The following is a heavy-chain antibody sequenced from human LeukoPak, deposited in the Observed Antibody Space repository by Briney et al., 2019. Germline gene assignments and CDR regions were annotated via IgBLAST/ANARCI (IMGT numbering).Heavy chain of an antibody. CDR3: TRDFGPSRGFDY. D-gene: IGHD3-10*01. J-gene: IGHJ4*02. CDR1: GGSVSPYY. V-gene: IGHV4-59*02. Sequence: SETLSLTCTVSGGSVSPYYWSRIRQPPGKGLEWIGCVFYTGSTTYSPSLKSRVTMSIDTSKRHFSLNLRSATAADTAVYYCTRDFGPSRGFDYWGRGTLVTVSS. CDR2: VFYTGST.